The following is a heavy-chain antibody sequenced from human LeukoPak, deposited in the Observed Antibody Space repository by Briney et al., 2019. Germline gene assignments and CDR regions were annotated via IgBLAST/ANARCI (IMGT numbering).Heavy chain of an antibody. CDR2: IYYSGST. CDR1: GGSISSYY. V-gene: IGHV4-59*01. Sequence: SETLSLTCTVSGGSISSYYWSWIRQPPGKGLEWIGYIYYSGSTNCNPSLKSRVTISVDTSKNQFSLKLSSVTAADTAVYYCARSSTTSQLYHYWGQGTLVTVSS. D-gene: IGHD3-16*02. J-gene: IGHJ4*02. CDR3: ARSSTTSQLYHY.